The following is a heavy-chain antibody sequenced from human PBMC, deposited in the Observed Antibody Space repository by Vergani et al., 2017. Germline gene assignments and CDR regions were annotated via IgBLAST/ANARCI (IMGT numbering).Heavy chain of an antibody. CDR3: ARERHYDFWSGYHAFDI. V-gene: IGHV4-59*01. J-gene: IGHJ3*02. CDR1: GGSISSYY. D-gene: IGHD3-3*01. CDR2: IYYSGST. Sequence: QLQLQESGPGLVKPSETLSLTCTVSGGSISSYYWSWIRQPPGKGLEWIGYIYYSGSTNYNPSLKSRVTISVDTSKNQFSLKLSSVTAADTAVYYCARERHYDFWSGYHAFDIWGQGTMVTVSS.